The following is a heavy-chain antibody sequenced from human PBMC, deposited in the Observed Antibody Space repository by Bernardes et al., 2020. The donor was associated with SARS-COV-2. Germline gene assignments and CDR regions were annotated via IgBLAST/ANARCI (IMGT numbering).Heavy chain of an antibody. CDR3: ARVHSGWFDP. V-gene: IGHV3-21*01. Sequence: GGSLRLSCAASGFTFSSDSMNWVRQAPGKGLEWVSSISSSSNYIYYADSVKGRFTISRDNAKNSLYLQMNSLRAEDTAVYYCARVHSGWFDPWGQGTLVTVSS. D-gene: IGHD2-21*01. CDR1: GFTFSSDS. CDR2: ISSSSNYI. J-gene: IGHJ5*02.